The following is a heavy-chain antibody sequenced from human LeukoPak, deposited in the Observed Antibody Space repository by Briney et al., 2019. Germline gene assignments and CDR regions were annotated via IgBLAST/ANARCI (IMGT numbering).Heavy chain of an antibody. CDR1: GGSISSYY. J-gene: IGHJ4*02. CDR2: IYYSGST. Sequence: SETLSLTCTVSGGSISSYYWSWIRQPPGKGLEWIGYIYYSGSTNYNPSLKSRVTISVDTSKNQFSLKLSSVTAADTAVYYCARSLTYSGSYYPFDYWGQGTLVTVSS. CDR3: ARSLTYSGSYYPFDY. V-gene: IGHV4-59*01. D-gene: IGHD1-26*01.